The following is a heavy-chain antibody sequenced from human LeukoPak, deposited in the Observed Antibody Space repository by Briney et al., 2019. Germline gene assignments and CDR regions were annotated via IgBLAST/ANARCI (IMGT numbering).Heavy chain of an antibody. D-gene: IGHD3-22*01. V-gene: IGHV3-11*04. CDR1: GFTFKIYY. CDR3: ARRDFSSGSFTY. Sequence: GGSLRLSCAVSGFTFKIYYMSWIRQAPGKGLEWISYIGLHGYPLDYADSVKGRFTISRDNAQNSLYLDMSSLRAEDTAVYYCARRDFSSGSFTYWGQGTLVTVSS. CDR2: IGLHGYPL. J-gene: IGHJ4*02.